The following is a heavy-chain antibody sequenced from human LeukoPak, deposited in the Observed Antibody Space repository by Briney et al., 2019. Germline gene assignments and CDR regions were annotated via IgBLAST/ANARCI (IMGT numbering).Heavy chain of an antibody. Sequence: GGSLRLSCAASGFTLSSYWMSWVRQAPGKGLEWVANIKQDGSEKYYVDSVKGRFTISRDNAKNSLYLQMNSLRAEDTAVYYCARVLRGRGYYFDYWGQGTLVTVSS. V-gene: IGHV3-7*03. CDR2: IKQDGSEK. D-gene: IGHD4/OR15-4a*01. CDR3: ARVLRGRGYYFDY. J-gene: IGHJ4*02. CDR1: GFTLSSYW.